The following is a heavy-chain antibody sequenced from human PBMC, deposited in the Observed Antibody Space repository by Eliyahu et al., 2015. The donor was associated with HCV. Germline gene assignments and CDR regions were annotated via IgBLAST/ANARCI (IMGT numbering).Heavy chain of an antibody. Sequence: EVQLVESGGGVVQPGGSLRLSCAXXGXXXXFSSYWMHWVRQAPGXGLVWVSYINNDGSRATYADSVKGRFTISRDNAKNTVYLQMNTLRAEDTAVYFCARGGLSGATPDSWGQGTLVTVSS. J-gene: IGHJ4*02. CDR1: GXXXXFSSYW. CDR3: ARGGLSGATPDS. V-gene: IGHV3-74*01. CDR2: INNDGSRA. D-gene: IGHD1-26*01.